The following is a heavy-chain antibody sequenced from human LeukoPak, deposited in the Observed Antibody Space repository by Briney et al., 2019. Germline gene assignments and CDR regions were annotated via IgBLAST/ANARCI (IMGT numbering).Heavy chain of an antibody. CDR3: ASRSTSGSGSYLH. J-gene: IGHJ4*02. V-gene: IGHV4-39*01. CDR2: IFYGGST. CDR1: GDSISSSSFY. D-gene: IGHD3-10*01. Sequence: SETLSLTCTVSGDSISSSSFYWDWIRQPPAKGLDWNGSIFYGGSTYYTPSLRSRVTISVDTSKNQFSLRLSSVTAADTAVYYCASRSTSGSGSYLHWGQGTLVTVSS.